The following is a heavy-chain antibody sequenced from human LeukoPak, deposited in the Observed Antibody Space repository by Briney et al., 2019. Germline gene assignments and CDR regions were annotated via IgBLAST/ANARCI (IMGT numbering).Heavy chain of an antibody. Sequence: SETLSLTCTVSGGSISSYYWSWIRQPPGKGLEWIGYIYYSGSTNYNPSLKSRATISVDTSKNQFSLKLSSVTAADTAVYYCARTNSGSSSIDYWGQGTLVTVSS. CDR1: GGSISSYY. CDR2: IYYSGST. J-gene: IGHJ4*02. CDR3: ARTNSGSSSIDY. V-gene: IGHV4-59*08. D-gene: IGHD1-26*01.